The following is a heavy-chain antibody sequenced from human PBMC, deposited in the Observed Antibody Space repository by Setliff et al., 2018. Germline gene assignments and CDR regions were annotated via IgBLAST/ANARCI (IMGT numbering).Heavy chain of an antibody. CDR1: GASISSGAYF. J-gene: IGHJ4*02. Sequence: SETLSLTCTVSGASISSGAYFWSWIRQHPGKGLEWIGYIYYSGNTYYNPSLKSRVTISVDTSKNQFSLKLSSVTAADTAVYYCARGRAGHSGHWGQGTLVTV. CDR3: ARGRAGHSGH. V-gene: IGHV4-31*03. CDR2: IYYSGNT. D-gene: IGHD6-19*01.